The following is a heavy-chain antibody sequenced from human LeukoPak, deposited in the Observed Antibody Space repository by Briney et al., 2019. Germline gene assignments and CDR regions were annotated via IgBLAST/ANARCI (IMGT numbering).Heavy chain of an antibody. V-gene: IGHV1-2*02. Sequence: GASVKVSCKASGYTFTGYYMHWVRQAPGQGPEWMGWINPNSGGTNYAQKFQGRVTMTRDASISTAYMELSRLRSDDTAVYYCARARWSGAFDIWGQGTMVTVSS. CDR3: ARARWSGAFDI. D-gene: IGHD3-10*02. J-gene: IGHJ3*02. CDR1: GYTFTGYY. CDR2: INPNSGGT.